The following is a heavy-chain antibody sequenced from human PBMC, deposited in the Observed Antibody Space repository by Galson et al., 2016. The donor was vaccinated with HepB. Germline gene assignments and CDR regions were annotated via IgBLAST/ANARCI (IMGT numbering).Heavy chain of an antibody. CDR3: ARGVTGTPYFDF. CDR2: IYKTGIT. CDR1: GGSISSYF. V-gene: IGHV4-59*01. Sequence: ETLSLTCNVSGGSISSYFWSWIRQTPGKELEWIGYIYKTGITNYSPSLKSRVTISVDASRSQFSLKVRSVTAADTAVYYCARGVTGTPYFDFWGQGALVTVSS. J-gene: IGHJ4*02. D-gene: IGHD1-14*01.